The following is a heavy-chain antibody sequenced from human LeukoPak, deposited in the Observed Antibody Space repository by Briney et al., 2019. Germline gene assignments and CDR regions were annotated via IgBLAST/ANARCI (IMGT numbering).Heavy chain of an antibody. Sequence: PGTSLRLSCAASGFTFSGYGMHWVRQAPGKGLEWVALIWYDGSSKYYADSVKGRFTISRDNSKNTLYLQVDSLRAEDTAVYYCARARGTTPNSFDSWGQGTLVTVSS. CDR3: ARARGTTPNSFDS. D-gene: IGHD3-16*01. V-gene: IGHV3-33*01. CDR1: GFTFSGYG. CDR2: IWYDGSSK. J-gene: IGHJ4*02.